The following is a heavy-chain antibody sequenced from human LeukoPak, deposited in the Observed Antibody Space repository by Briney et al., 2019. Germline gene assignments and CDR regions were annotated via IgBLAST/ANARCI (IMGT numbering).Heavy chain of an antibody. CDR3: ARSPVWNFWSGYGGDYFDY. V-gene: IGHV3-21*04. CDR2: IRSSGSYV. CDR1: GFTFSSYT. D-gene: IGHD3-3*01. J-gene: IGHJ4*02. Sequence: PGGSLRLSCAASGFTFSSYTMNWVRQAPGKGLEWVSSIRSSGSYVYYADSVKGRFTISRDNAENSLYLQMNSLRAEDTAVYYCARSPVWNFWSGYGGDYFDYWGQGTLVTVSS.